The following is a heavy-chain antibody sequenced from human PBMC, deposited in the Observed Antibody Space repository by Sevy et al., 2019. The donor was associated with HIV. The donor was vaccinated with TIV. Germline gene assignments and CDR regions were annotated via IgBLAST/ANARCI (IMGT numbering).Heavy chain of an antibody. CDR2: IQFDGSSQ. CDR1: GFTFSYSG. Sequence: QLGGSLRLSCAASGFTFSYSGMHWVRQAPGKGLEWVTFIQFDGSSQYYADSVKGRFTILRDNSKNTLYLQMNSLTSDDTAMYYCAKNTAAVGVGGFDYWGQGALVTVSS. CDR3: AKNTAAVGVGGFDY. V-gene: IGHV3-30*02. D-gene: IGHD2-8*01. J-gene: IGHJ4*02.